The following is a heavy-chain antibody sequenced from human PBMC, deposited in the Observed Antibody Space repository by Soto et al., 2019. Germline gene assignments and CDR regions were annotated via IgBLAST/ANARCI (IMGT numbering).Heavy chain of an antibody. Sequence: PSETLSLNCTVSGGSISSGGYYWSWIRQHPGKGLEWIGYIYYSGSTYYNPALRSRVTISEDTSKNRFSLNRSSVTAADTAVYYCAGDSGYDYWFFDYWGQGTLVTVST. J-gene: IGHJ4*02. D-gene: IGHD5-12*01. V-gene: IGHV4-31*03. CDR1: GGSISSGGYY. CDR2: IYYSGST. CDR3: AGDSGYDYWFFDY.